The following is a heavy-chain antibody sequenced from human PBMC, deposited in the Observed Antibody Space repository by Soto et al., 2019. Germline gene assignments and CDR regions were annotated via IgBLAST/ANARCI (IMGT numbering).Heavy chain of an antibody. J-gene: IGHJ6*02. Sequence: GASVNVSCKGSGYAFTTYGINWVRQAPGQGLEWMGWISAHNGNTNYAQKLQGRVTVTRDTSTSTAYMELRSLRSDDTAVYYCAREGIAVAYYHYGQDVWGQGITVTV. CDR1: GYAFTTYG. CDR3: AREGIAVAYYHYGQDV. D-gene: IGHD6-19*01. V-gene: IGHV1-18*01. CDR2: ISAHNGNT.